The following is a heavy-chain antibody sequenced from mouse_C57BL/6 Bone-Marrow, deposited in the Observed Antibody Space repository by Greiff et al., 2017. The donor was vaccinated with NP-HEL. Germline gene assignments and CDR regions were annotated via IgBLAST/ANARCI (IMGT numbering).Heavy chain of an antibody. CDR2: ISDGGSYT. V-gene: IGHV5-4*03. Sequence: EVNVVESGGGLVKPGGSLKLSCAASGFTFSSYAMSWVRQTPEKRLEWVATISDGGSYTYYPDNVKGRFTISRDNAKNNLYLQMSHLKSEDTAMYYCARVYDGYYWYFDVWGTGTTVTVSS. D-gene: IGHD2-3*01. J-gene: IGHJ1*03. CDR3: ARVYDGYYWYFDV. CDR1: GFTFSSYA.